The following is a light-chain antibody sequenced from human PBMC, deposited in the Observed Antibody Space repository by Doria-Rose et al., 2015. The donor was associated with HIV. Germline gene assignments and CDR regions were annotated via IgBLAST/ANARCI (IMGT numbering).Light chain of an antibody. J-gene: IGKJ1*01. CDR2: AAS. V-gene: IGKV1-39*01. CDR3: QQTYSSPPWT. Sequence: IRMTQSPSSLSASIGDRVTITCRASQTVSTYLDWFQQEPGKAPKLLIYAASRLQSGVPSRFSGSGSGTDFTLTISGLQPGDFATYYCQQTYSSPPWTFGQGTEVEMK. CDR1: QTVSTY.